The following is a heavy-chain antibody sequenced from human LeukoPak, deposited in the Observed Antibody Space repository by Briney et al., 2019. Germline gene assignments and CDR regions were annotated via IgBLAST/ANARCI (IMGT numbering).Heavy chain of an antibody. Sequence: PGGSLRLSCAASGFTFSSNWMSWVRQAPGKGLEWVANIKQDGSEKYYVDSVKGRFTISRDNAKNSLHLQMNSLRAEDTAVYYCARGYSGSYYFYDWFDPWGQGTLVTVSS. CDR2: IKQDGSEK. J-gene: IGHJ5*02. CDR1: GFTFSSNW. D-gene: IGHD3-10*01. CDR3: ARGYSGSYYFYDWFDP. V-gene: IGHV3-7*01.